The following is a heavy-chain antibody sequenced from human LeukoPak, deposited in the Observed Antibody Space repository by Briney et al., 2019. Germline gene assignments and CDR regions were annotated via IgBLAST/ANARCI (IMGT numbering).Heavy chain of an antibody. J-gene: IGHJ5*02. V-gene: IGHV4-59*11. CDR3: ARLYYDFWSGYYGDYWFDP. Sequence: SETLSLTCTVSGGSISSHYWSWIRQPPGKGLEWIGYIYYRGSTNYNPSLKSRVTISVDTSKNQFSLKLSSVTAADTAVYYCARLYYDFWSGYYGDYWFDPWGQGTLVTVSS. CDR2: IYYRGST. CDR1: GGSISSHY. D-gene: IGHD3-3*01.